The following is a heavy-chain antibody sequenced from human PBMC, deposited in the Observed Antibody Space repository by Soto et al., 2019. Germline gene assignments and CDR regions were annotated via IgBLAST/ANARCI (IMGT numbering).Heavy chain of an antibody. J-gene: IGHJ4*02. V-gene: IGHV3-30*03. CDR1: GFTFSSYG. CDR2: ISYDGSNK. Sequence: GGSLRLSCAASGFTFSSYGMHWVRQAPGKGLEWVAVISYDGSNKYYADSVKGRFTISRDNSKNTLYLQMNSLRAEDTAVYYCARDRPVKARSGSMSFWGQGTLVTVSS. CDR3: ARDRPVKARSGSMSF. D-gene: IGHD3-10*01.